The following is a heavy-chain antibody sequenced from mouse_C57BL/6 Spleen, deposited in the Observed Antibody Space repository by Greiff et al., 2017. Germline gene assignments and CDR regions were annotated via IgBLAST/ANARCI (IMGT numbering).Heavy chain of an antibody. Sequence: QVHVKQPGTELVKPGASVKLSCKASGYTFTSYWMHWVKQRPGQGLEWIGNINPSNGGTNYNEKFKSKATLTVDKSSSTAYMQLSSLTSEDSAVYYCARSGAYSNYGDYWGQGTTLTVSS. J-gene: IGHJ2*01. D-gene: IGHD2-5*01. CDR1: GYTFTSYW. V-gene: IGHV1-53*01. CDR3: ARSGAYSNYGDY. CDR2: INPSNGGT.